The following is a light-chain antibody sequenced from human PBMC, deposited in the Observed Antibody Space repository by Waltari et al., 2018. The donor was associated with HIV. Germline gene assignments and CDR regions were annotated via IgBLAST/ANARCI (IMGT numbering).Light chain of an antibody. J-gene: IGKJ2*01. CDR1: QSFSIA. CDR2: GAS. Sequence: EIVMTHSPATLSVSPAERATLSCRASQSFSIALAWYQPKPGQAPRLLIYGASTRAAGSPARFSGSGSGTEFTLTISSLQSEDFAVYYCQQYNNWPLSFGQGTKLEIK. CDR3: QQYNNWPLS. V-gene: IGKV3-15*01.